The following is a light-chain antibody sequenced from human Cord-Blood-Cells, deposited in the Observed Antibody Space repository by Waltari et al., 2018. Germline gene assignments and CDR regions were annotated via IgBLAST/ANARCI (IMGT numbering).Light chain of an antibody. CDR1: SSAVGGSNY. CDR2: EVS. CDR3: SSYAGSNKGV. Sequence: QSALTQPPSASGSPGQSVTISCPGTSSAVGGSNYFAWYQQHPGKAPKLMIYEVSKRPSGVPDRFSGSKSGNTASLTVSGLQAEDEADYYCSSYAGSNKGVFGGGTKLTVL. V-gene: IGLV2-8*01. J-gene: IGLJ2*01.